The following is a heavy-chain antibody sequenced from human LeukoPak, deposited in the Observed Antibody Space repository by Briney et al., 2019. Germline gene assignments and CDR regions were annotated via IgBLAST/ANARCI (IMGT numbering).Heavy chain of an antibody. J-gene: IGHJ5*02. V-gene: IGHV3-23*01. D-gene: IGHD6-25*01. CDR1: GFTFSSHA. Sequence: GGSLRLSCTASGFTFSSHAMSWVRQAPGRGLEGVSTIDTIGATTSYTDSVKGRFTVSRDNFKNTLYLQMNILRAEDTAIYYCAKIGSQRLRPEESWGQGTLVTVSS. CDR2: IDTIGATT. CDR3: AKIGSQRLRPEES.